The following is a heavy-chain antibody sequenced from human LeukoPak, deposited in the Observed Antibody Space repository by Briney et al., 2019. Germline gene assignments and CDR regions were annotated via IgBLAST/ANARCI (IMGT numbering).Heavy chain of an antibody. Sequence: GGSLRLSCAASGFTFSSYAMSWVRQAPGKGLEWVSAISGSGGSTYYADSVKGRFTVSRDNSKNTLYLQMNSLRAEDTAVYYCAKSPLRYFDWLWGNWGQGTLVTVSS. V-gene: IGHV3-23*01. J-gene: IGHJ4*02. CDR1: GFTFSSYA. CDR3: AKSPLRYFDWLWGN. D-gene: IGHD3-9*01. CDR2: ISGSGGST.